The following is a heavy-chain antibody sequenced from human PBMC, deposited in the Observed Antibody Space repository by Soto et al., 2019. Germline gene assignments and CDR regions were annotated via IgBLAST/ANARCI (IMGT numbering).Heavy chain of an antibody. CDR3: ARDSGPAGGGACDI. D-gene: IGHD6-25*01. V-gene: IGHV3-23*01. CDR2: VDVGGGST. Sequence: GSLRLSCAASGFTFSTHAMIWVRQAPVKGLNWVSTVDVGGGSTYYTDSVKGRFTVSRDNSKNTVYLQLNTLRAEDTAIYFCARDSGPAGGGACDIWGQGTMVTVSS. J-gene: IGHJ3*02. CDR1: GFTFSTHA.